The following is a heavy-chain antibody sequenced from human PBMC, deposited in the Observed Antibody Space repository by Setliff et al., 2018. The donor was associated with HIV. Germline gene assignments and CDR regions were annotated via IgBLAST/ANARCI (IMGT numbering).Heavy chain of an antibody. D-gene: IGHD2-15*01. CDR1: GGSISSYH. Sequence: SETLSLTCTVSGGSISSYHWSWIRQPPGKGLEWIGYIYDRGSTNYNPSLKSRVTISVDTSRNQFSLNLSSVTAADTAVYYCARFPLLHKNAFDIWGQGTMVTVSS. CDR3: ARFPLLHKNAFDI. CDR2: IYDRGST. V-gene: IGHV4-59*01. J-gene: IGHJ3*02.